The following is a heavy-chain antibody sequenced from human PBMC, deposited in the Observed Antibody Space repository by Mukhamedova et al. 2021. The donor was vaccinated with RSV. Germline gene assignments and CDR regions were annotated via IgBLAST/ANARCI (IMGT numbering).Heavy chain of an antibody. CDR3: ARDSTTYSYDSSSYSFGWYFDL. J-gene: IGHJ2*01. Sequence: GRLYSSGSTNYNPSLKSRVTISLDTSRNQFSLNLKSVTAADTAVYYCARDSTTYSYDSSSYSFGWYFDLWGRGALVTVSS. V-gene: IGHV4-61*02. D-gene: IGHD3-22*01. CDR2: LYSSGST.